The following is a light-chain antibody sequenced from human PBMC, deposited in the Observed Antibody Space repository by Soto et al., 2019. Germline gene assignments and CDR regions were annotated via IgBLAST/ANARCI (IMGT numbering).Light chain of an antibody. CDR3: QQYGRSPWT. CDR1: QSVSSSY. J-gene: IGKJ1*01. V-gene: IGKV3-20*01. Sequence: ESVLTQSPGTLSLSPGDRATLSCRASQSVSSSYLAWYQQKPGQAPRLLIYDASNRATGIPDRFSGSGSGTDFTLIISRLEPEDFAVYYCQQYGRSPWTVGQGTKVDSK. CDR2: DAS.